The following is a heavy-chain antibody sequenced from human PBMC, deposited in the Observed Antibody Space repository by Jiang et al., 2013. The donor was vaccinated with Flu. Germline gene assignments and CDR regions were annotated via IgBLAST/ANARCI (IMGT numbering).Heavy chain of an antibody. CDR3: ARDQETTHVHYLHY. CDR1: GFTFSHYL. D-gene: IGHD1-1*01. Sequence: RLSCAASGFTFSHYLMHWGPPGSRQGGWSGWLSHHMMETLKYNPDSVRGRFTISRDNAKNTLYLQMDSLRSEDTAVYYCARDQETTHVHYLHYWGQGTLVTVSS. J-gene: IGHJ4*02. V-gene: IGHV3-30-3*01. CDR2: HHMMETL.